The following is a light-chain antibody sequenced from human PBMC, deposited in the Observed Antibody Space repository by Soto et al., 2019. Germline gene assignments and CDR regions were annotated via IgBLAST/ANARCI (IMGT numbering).Light chain of an antibody. J-gene: IGKJ2*01. V-gene: IGKV1-39*01. Sequence: DIQMTQSPSSLSASVGDRVTITCRASQSINTFLNWYRQKPGKAPKLLIYAAYSLQSGVPSRFSCSGSGTDFTLTISGLQPEDFETYYCQQSHSTPYTFGQGTKLEIK. CDR2: AAY. CDR1: QSINTF. CDR3: QQSHSTPYT.